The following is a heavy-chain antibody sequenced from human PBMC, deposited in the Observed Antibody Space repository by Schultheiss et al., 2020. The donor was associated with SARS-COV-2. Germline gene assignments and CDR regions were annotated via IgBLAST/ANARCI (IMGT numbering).Heavy chain of an antibody. J-gene: IGHJ6*02. CDR2: IYYSGGT. CDR1: GGSVSSGSYY. D-gene: IGHD6-19*01. V-gene: IGHV4-61*01. CDR3: ARGVRQYSSGWYVYYGMDV. Sequence: SETLSLTCTVSGGSVSSGSYYWSWIRQPPGKGLEWIGYIYYSGGTNYNPSLKSRVTISVDTSKNQFSLKLSSVTAADTAVYYCARGVRQYSSGWYVYYGMDVWGQGTTVTVSS.